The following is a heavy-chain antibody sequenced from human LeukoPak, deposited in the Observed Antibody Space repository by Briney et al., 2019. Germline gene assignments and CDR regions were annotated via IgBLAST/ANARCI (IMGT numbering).Heavy chain of an antibody. CDR3: ARHGSGTSLALYP. J-gene: IGHJ5*02. Sequence: SETLSLTCTVSGGSMSSYYWSWIRQSPGKGLEWVGYISYSGTTNYNPSLKSRGTISLGTSKNRFSLNLTSVTAADTAVYYCARHGSGTSLALYPWGQGTLVTVSS. CDR1: GGSMSSYY. CDR2: ISYSGTT. D-gene: IGHD3-10*01. V-gene: IGHV4-59*08.